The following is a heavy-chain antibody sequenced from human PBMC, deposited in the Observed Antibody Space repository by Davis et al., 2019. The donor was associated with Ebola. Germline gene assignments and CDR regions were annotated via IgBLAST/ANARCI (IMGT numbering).Heavy chain of an antibody. D-gene: IGHD3-16*01. CDR2: IRGNGGDI. Sequence: PGGSLRLSCSASGLIFSDYSMIWVRQAPGKGLEWVSFIRGNGGDIYYADSVKGRFTISRDNAKNSLYLQMNNLRIEDTAVYYCARDGAYFDYWGQGTLVTVSS. V-gene: IGHV3-21*06. CDR3: ARDGAYFDY. J-gene: IGHJ4*02. CDR1: GLIFSDYS.